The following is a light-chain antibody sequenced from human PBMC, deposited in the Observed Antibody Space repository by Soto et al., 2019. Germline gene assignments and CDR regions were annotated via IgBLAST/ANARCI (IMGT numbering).Light chain of an antibody. CDR1: QSISSY. J-gene: IGKJ1*01. V-gene: IGKV1-39*01. CDR2: TES. CDR3: QQSYSSPPT. Sequence: DIQMTQSPSSLSASVEDRVTITCRASQSISSYVNWYQQKAGKAPKLLIYTESSLQSVVPPMFSASGSGTEFTLTIRSLQPEDFVTYYCQQSYSSPPTCGQGNKVAI.